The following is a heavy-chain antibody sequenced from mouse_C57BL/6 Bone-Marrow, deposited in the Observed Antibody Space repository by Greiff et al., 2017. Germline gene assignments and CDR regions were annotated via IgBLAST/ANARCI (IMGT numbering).Heavy chain of an antibody. J-gene: IGHJ2*01. V-gene: IGHV14-4*01. D-gene: IGHD2-3*01. CDR3: TPYELDGY. CDR1: GFNIKDDY. CDR2: IDPENGDT. Sequence: EVQLQESGAELVRPGASVKLSCTASGFNIKDDYMHWVKQRPEQGLEWIGWIDPENGDTEYASKFQGKATITADTSSNTAYLQLSSLTSEDTAGYYCTPYELDGYWGQGTTLTVSS.